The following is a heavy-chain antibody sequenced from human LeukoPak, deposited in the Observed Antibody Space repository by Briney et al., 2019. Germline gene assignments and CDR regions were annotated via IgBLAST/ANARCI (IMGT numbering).Heavy chain of an antibody. J-gene: IGHJ4*02. V-gene: IGHV4-4*07. CDR1: GGSISSYY. CDR2: IYTSGST. D-gene: IGHD3-10*01. CDR3: ARGHYYYGSGSYYGFDY. Sequence: PSETLSLTCTVSGGSISSYYWSWIRQPAGKGLEWIGRIYTSGSTNYNPSLKSRVTISVDTSKNQFSLKLSSVTAADTAVHYCARGHYYYGSGSYYGFDYWGQGTLVTVSS.